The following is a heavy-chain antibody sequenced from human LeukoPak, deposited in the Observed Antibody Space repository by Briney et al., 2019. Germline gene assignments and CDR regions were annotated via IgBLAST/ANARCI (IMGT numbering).Heavy chain of an antibody. V-gene: IGHV3-30*18. CDR3: AKGDHIAFDY. CDR1: GFTFSNYG. CDR2: ISYDGSNK. J-gene: IGHJ4*02. D-gene: IGHD2-21*01. Sequence: GRSLRLSCAASGFTFSNYGMHWVRQAPGKGLEWVAVISYDGSNKYYADSVKGRFTISRDNSKNTLYLQMNSLRAEDTAVYYCAKGDHIAFDYWGQGTLVTVSS.